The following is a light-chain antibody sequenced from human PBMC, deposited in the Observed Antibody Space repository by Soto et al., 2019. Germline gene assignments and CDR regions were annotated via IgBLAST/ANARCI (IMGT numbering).Light chain of an antibody. Sequence: QSALTQPRSVSGSPGQSVTIPCTGTSSDVGGYNYVSWYQRHAGKGPKLIIYDVRERPSGVPDRFSASKSGNTASLTISGLQAEDEADYYCSSYAGNNVYVFGSGTKVTVL. V-gene: IGLV2-11*01. CDR1: SSDVGGYNY. J-gene: IGLJ1*01. CDR2: DVR. CDR3: SSYAGNNVYV.